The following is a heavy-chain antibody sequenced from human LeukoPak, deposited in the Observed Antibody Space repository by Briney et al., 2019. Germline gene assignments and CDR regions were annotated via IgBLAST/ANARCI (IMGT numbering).Heavy chain of an antibody. D-gene: IGHD2-2*01. V-gene: IGHV3-66*04. J-gene: IGHJ4*02. CDR1: GFTVSSNY. CDR2: IYSGGST. CDR3: ARPYCSSTSCPLD. Sequence: GGSLRLSCAASGFTVSSNYMSWVRQAPGKGLEWVSVIYSGGSTYYADSVKGRFTISRDNSKNTLYLQMNSLRAEDTAVYYCARPYCSSTSCPLDWGQGTLVTVSS.